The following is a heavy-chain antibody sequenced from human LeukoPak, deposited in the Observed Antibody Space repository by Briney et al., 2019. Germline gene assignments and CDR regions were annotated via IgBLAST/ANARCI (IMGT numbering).Heavy chain of an antibody. D-gene: IGHD2-15*01. CDR2: IIPTLGIA. Sequence: SVKVSCKASGGTFSSYAISWVRQAPGQGLEWMGRIIPTLGIANYAQKFQGRVTITADKSTSTAYMELSSLRSEDTAVYYCARSYCSGSSCYSVLFGAEYFQHWGQGTLVTVSS. J-gene: IGHJ1*01. CDR3: ARSYCSGSSCYSVLFGAEYFQH. V-gene: IGHV1-69*04. CDR1: GGTFSSYA.